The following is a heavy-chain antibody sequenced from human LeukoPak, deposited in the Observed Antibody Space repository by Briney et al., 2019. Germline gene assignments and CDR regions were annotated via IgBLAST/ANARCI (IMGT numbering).Heavy chain of an antibody. CDR3: AKIGAFMVRGAPSDY. J-gene: IGHJ4*02. D-gene: IGHD3-10*01. CDR1: GFTFSSYG. CDR2: ISGSGGST. Sequence: AGGSLRLSCAASGFTFSSYGMSWVRQAPGKGLEWVSAISGSGGSTYYADSVKGRFTISRDNSKNTLYPQMNSLRAEDTAIYYCAKIGAFMVRGAPSDYWGQGTLVTVSS. V-gene: IGHV3-23*01.